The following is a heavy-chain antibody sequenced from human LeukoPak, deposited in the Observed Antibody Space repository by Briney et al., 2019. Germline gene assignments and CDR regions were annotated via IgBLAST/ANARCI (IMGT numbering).Heavy chain of an antibody. J-gene: IGHJ5*02. CDR1: VFTFEEYA. CDR2: KSWNRCSI. V-gene: IGHV3-9*01. D-gene: IGHD6-13*01. Sequence: GGSLRLSCAASVFTFEEYAIQGARHARGEALEWLLGKSWNRCSIGHADSVKGRYTLSRDNAKHSLSVQIHRLRAEDTGLYLFAKGEAAGIAAAGKRFDPWGQGTMVTVSS. CDR3: AKGEAAGIAAAGKRFDP.